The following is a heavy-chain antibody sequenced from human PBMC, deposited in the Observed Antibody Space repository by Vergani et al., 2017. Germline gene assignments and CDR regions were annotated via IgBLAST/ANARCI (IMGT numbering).Heavy chain of an antibody. CDR3: ARVVAAIDY. Sequence: QLQLVESGGVLVKPGGSLRLSCASSGFPFLDYYMSWIRQAPGKWLEWVSYISSSSSYTNYADSVKGRFTISRDNAKNSLYLQMNSLRAEDTAVYYCARVVAAIDYWGQGTLVTVSS. CDR2: ISSSSSYT. V-gene: IGHV3-11*06. D-gene: IGHD6-13*01. J-gene: IGHJ4*02. CDR1: GFPFLDYY.